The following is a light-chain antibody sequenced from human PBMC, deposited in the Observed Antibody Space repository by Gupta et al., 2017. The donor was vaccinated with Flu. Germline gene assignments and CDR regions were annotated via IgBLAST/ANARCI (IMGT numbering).Light chain of an antibody. Sequence: SYELTQPPSVSVSPGQTASVTCSGDKLGDVYVSWYQRKPGQSPVLVIYQDSQRPSGIPERFSGSNSGNTATLTISGTQAMDEADYYCQAWDSGTCGFGGGTKLTVL. CDR3: QAWDSGTCG. CDR2: QDS. V-gene: IGLV3-1*01. J-gene: IGLJ2*01. CDR1: KLGDVY.